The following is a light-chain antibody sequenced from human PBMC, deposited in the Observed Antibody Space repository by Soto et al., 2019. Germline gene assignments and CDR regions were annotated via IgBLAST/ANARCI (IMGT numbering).Light chain of an antibody. Sequence: QSVLTQPASVSGSPGQSITIPCTGTSSDVGGYMYVSWYQQHPGKAPKLMIYEVSNRPSGVSNRFSGSKSGNTASLTISGLQAEDEADYYCSSYSTTSTLVVFGRGTKLTVL. CDR3: SSYSTTSTLVV. V-gene: IGLV2-14*01. CDR1: SSDVGGYMY. CDR2: EVS. J-gene: IGLJ2*01.